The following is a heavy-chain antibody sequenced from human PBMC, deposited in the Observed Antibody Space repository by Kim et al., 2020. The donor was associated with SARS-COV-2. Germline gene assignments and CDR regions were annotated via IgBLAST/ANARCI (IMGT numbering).Heavy chain of an antibody. CDR3: ARARYGPGHYYYYGIDV. D-gene: IGHD3-10*01. V-gene: IGHV3-11*01. Sequence: VQGRFTISRDNAKNSLFLQMNSLRADDTAVYYCARARYGPGHYYYYGIDVWGQGTTVTVSS. J-gene: IGHJ6*02.